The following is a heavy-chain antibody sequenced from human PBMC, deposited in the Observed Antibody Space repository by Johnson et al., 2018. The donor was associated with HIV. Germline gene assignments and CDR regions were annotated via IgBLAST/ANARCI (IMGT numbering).Heavy chain of an antibody. V-gene: IGHV3-15*01. CDR1: GFTVSSNY. CDR3: TVRISMILALTRRDQDI. Sequence: VQLVESGGGLIQPGGSLRLSCAASGFTVSSNYMSWVRQAPGKGLEWVGHIKSKTDGGTTDYAAPVKGRFTISRDDSKNTLYLQMNSLKTEDTAVYYCTVRISMILALTRRDQDIWGQGTMVTVSS. CDR2: IKSKTDGGTT. J-gene: IGHJ3*02. D-gene: IGHD3-22*01.